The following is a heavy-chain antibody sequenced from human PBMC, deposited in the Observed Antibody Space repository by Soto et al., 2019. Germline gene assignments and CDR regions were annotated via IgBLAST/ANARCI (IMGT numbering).Heavy chain of an antibody. J-gene: IGHJ4*02. CDR3: ARLEGLATISYYFDF. V-gene: IGHV4-39*01. CDR1: GDSINSDKYY. Sequence: SETLSLTCSVSGDSINSDKYYWGWIRQPPGKGLEWIGSIYFRGNTYYNPSLQTRVTISLDKSKSQFSLKLNFVTAADSAVYFCARLEGLATISYYFDFWGQGALVTVSS. CDR2: IYFRGNT. D-gene: IGHD3-9*01.